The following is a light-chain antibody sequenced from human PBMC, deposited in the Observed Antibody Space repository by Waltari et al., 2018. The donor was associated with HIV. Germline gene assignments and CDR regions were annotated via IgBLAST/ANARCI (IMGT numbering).Light chain of an antibody. J-gene: IGLJ3*02. CDR1: NSNIGAGYD. Sequence: QSVLTQPPSVSGAPGQRVTISCTGTNSNIGAGYDVHWYQQLPGTAPKLLIPGNTYRPSGVPDRFSGSKSGTSASLTITGLQAEDEADYYCQSYDTGLSGSRVFGGGTKVTVL. CDR3: QSYDTGLSGSRV. CDR2: GNT. V-gene: IGLV1-40*01.